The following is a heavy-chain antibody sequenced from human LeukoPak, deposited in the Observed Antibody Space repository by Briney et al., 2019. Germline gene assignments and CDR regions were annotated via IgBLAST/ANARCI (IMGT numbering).Heavy chain of an antibody. CDR1: GGSISSYY. CDR2: IYYSGST. Sequence: KPSETLSLTCTVSGGSISSYYWSWIRQPPGKGLEWIGYIYYSGSTNYNPSLKSRVTISVDTSKNQFSLKLSSVTAADTAVYYCARSAIVGATDGYYFDYWGQGTLVTVSS. V-gene: IGHV4-59*08. J-gene: IGHJ4*02. CDR3: ARSAIVGATDGYYFDY. D-gene: IGHD1-26*01.